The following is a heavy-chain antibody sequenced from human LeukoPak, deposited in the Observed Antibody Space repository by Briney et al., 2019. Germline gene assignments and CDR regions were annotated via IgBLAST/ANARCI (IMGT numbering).Heavy chain of an antibody. CDR2: IKQDGSEK. V-gene: IGHV3-7*01. CDR3: ARDPLYSSSWYKYYYYYYMDV. Sequence: GGSLRLSCAASGFTFSSYAMSWVRQAPGKGLEWVANIKQDGSEKYYVDSVKGRFTISRDNAKNSLYLQMNSLRAEDTAVYYCARDPLYSSSWYKYYYYYYMDVWGKGTTVTVSS. CDR1: GFTFSSYA. D-gene: IGHD6-13*01. J-gene: IGHJ6*03.